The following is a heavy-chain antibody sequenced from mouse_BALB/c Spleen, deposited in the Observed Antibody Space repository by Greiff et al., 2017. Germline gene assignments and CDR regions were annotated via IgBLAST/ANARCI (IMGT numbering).Heavy chain of an antibody. J-gene: IGHJ4*01. CDR3: TRGNYYGSSPHYYAMDY. V-gene: IGHV1S81*02. CDR2: INPSNGGT. Sequence: VQLQQSGAELVKPGASVKLSCKASGYTFTSYYMYWVKQRPGQGLEWIGEINPSNGGTNFNEKFKSKATLTVDKSSSTAYMQLSSLTSEDSAVYYCTRGNYYGSSPHYYAMDYWGQGTSVTVSS. D-gene: IGHD1-1*01. CDR1: GYTFTSYY.